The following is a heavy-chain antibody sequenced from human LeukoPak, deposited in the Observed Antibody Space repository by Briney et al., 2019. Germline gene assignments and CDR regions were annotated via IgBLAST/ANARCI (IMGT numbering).Heavy chain of an antibody. J-gene: IGHJ6*03. CDR1: GFTFSSYS. Sequence: GGSLRLSCAASGFTFSSYSMNWVRQAPGKGLEWVSYISSSSSTIYYADSVKGRFTISRDNAKNSLYLQMNSLRAEDTAVYYCAREGPFGVVRYYYYYMDVWGKGTTVTVSS. CDR2: ISSSSSTI. CDR3: AREGPFGVVRYYYYYMDV. V-gene: IGHV3-48*04. D-gene: IGHD3-3*01.